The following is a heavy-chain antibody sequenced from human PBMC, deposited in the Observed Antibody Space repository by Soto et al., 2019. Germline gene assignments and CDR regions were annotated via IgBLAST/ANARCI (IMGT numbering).Heavy chain of an antibody. CDR2: ISSSSSYI. V-gene: IGHV3-21*01. CDR3: ARDIDGGLHFGDEDSYYYYGMDV. CDR1: GFTFSSYS. D-gene: IGHD3-16*01. J-gene: IGHJ6*02. Sequence: GGSLRLSCAASGFTFSSYSMNWVRQAPGKGLEWVSSISSSSSYIYYADSVKGRFTISRDNAKNSLYLQMNSLRAEDTAVYYCARDIDGGLHFGDEDSYYYYGMDVWGQGTTVTISS.